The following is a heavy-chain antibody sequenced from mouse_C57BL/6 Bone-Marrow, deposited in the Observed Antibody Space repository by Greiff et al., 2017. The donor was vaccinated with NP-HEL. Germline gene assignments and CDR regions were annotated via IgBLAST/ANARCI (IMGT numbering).Heavy chain of an antibody. V-gene: IGHV14-4*01. CDR2: IDPENGDT. CDR3: TTGGSSPYAMDY. D-gene: IGHD1-1*01. Sequence: VQLQQSGAELVRPGASVKLSCTVSGFNIKDDYMHWVKQRPEQGLEWIGWIDPENGDTAYASKFQGKDTITADTSSNTAYLQRSSLTSEDTAVYYCTTGGSSPYAMDYWGQGTSVTVSS. CDR1: GFNIKDDY. J-gene: IGHJ4*01.